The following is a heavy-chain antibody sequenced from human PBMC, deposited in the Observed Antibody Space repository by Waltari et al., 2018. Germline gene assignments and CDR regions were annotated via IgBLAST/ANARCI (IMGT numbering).Heavy chain of an antibody. D-gene: IGHD2-2*01. Sequence: QVQLQESGPGLVKPSETLSLTCTVSGGSISSYYWSWIRQPAGKGLEWIGRIYTSGSTNYNPSLKSRVTMSVDTSKNQFSLKLSSVTAADTAVYYCARDRPAVPAAPFGYYYYYMDVWGKGTTVTISS. V-gene: IGHV4-4*07. CDR3: ARDRPAVPAAPFGYYYYYMDV. J-gene: IGHJ6*03. CDR1: GGSISSYY. CDR2: IYTSGST.